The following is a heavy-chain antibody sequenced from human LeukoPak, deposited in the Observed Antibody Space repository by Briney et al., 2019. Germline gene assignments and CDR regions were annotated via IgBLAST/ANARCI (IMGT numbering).Heavy chain of an antibody. D-gene: IGHD6-19*01. J-gene: IGHJ6*02. Sequence: GGSLRLSCAASGFTFSNYAMSWVRQAPGKGLEWVSAISGSGGSTYYADSVKGRFTISRDNSKNTLYLQMNSLRAEDTAVYYCAKEEWLARLYYGMDVWGQGTTVTVSS. CDR3: AKEEWLARLYYGMDV. CDR1: GFTFSNYA. V-gene: IGHV3-23*01. CDR2: ISGSGGST.